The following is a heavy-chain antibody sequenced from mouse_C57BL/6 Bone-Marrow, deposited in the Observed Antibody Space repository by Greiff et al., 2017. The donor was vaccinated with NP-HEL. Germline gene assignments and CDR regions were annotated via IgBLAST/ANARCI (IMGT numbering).Heavy chain of an antibody. J-gene: IGHJ1*03. V-gene: IGHV1-50*01. D-gene: IGHD1-1*01. Sequence: QVQLKQPGAELVKPGASVKLSCKASGYTFTSYWMQWVKQRPGQGLEWIGEIDPSDSYTNYNQKFKGKATLTVDTSSSTAYMQLSSLTSEDSAVYYCARDYGSSYGWYLDVWGTGTTVTVSS. CDR3: ARDYGSSYGWYLDV. CDR2: IDPSDSYT. CDR1: GYTFTSYW.